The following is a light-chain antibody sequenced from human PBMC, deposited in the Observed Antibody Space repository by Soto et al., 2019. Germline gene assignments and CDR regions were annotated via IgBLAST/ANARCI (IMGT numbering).Light chain of an antibody. V-gene: IGKV3-15*01. CDR3: QQYRSWPRT. Sequence: EIVLTPSPATLSVSPVERVILSCRASQSVDISLAWYQQKPGQAPRLLIYGASTRATDMPGTFSGRGSGTEFTLTITSLRPEDFGVYYCQQYRSWPRTFGQGTKVDIK. CDR1: QSVDIS. CDR2: GAS. J-gene: IGKJ1*01.